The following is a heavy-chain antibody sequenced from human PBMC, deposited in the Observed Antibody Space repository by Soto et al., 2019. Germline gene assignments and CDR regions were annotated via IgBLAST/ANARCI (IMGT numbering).Heavy chain of an antibody. Sequence: ASVKVSCKASGYTFTGYYMHWVRQAPGQGLEWMGWINPNSCGTNYAQKFQGWVTMTRDTSISTAYMELSRLRSDDTAVYYCARDLSGSYSPDYYYYYGMDVWGQGTTVTVSS. CDR1: GYTFTGYY. CDR2: INPNSCGT. J-gene: IGHJ6*02. V-gene: IGHV1-2*04. D-gene: IGHD1-26*01. CDR3: ARDLSGSYSPDYYYYYGMDV.